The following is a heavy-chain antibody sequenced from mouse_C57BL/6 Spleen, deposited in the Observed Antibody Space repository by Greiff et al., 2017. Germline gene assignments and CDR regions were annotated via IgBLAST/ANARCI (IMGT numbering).Heavy chain of an antibody. D-gene: IGHD6-2*01. CDR2: IYPRSGNT. Sequence: VQLQQSGAELARPGASVKLSCKASGYTFTSYGISWVKQRTGQGLEWIGEIYPRSGNTYYNEKFKGKATLTADKSSSTAYMELRSLTSEDSAVYFCARQASLQYYFDDWGQGTTLTVSS. CDR1: GYTFTSYG. V-gene: IGHV1-81*01. CDR3: ARQASLQYYFDD. J-gene: IGHJ2*01.